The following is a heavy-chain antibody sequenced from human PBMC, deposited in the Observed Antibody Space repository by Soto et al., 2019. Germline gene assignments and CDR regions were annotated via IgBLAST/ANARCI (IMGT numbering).Heavy chain of an antibody. CDR2: IIPISDTT. D-gene: IGHD2-2*01. CDR1: GGTFSSYA. V-gene: IGHV1-69*01. Sequence: QVQLVQSGAEVKKPGSSVKVSCKASGGTFSSYAISWVRQAPGQGLEWMGGIIPISDTTNYAQKFQGRVTITSDESTSTAYMELSSLRSEDTAVYYCARAQGSSTSLEIYYYYDYGMDVWGQWTTVTVSS. CDR3: ARAQGSSTSLEIYYYYDYGMDV. J-gene: IGHJ6*02.